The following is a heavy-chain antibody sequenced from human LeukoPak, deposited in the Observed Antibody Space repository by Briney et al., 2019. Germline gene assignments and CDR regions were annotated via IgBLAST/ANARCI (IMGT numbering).Heavy chain of an antibody. CDR2: INWNGGST. D-gene: IGHD2-15*01. J-gene: IGHJ6*03. V-gene: IGHV3-20*01. CDR3: ARELICSGGSCYGRGYYYYYMDV. Sequence: PGGSLRLSCAASGFTFDDYGMSWVRQAPGKGLEWVSGINWNGGSTGYADSVKGRFTISRDNAKNSLYLQMNSLRAEDTALYHCARELICSGGSCYGRGYYYYYMDVWGKGTTVTISS. CDR1: GFTFDDYG.